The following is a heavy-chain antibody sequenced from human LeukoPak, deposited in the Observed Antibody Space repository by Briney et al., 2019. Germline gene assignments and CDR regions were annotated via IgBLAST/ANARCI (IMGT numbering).Heavy chain of an antibody. CDR2: INSDGSST. J-gene: IGHJ4*02. D-gene: IGHD6-19*01. CDR3: ARGSEWLVPDY. V-gene: IGHV3-74*01. CDR1: GFTFSSYW. Sequence: GGSLRLSCAASGFTFSSYWMHWVRQAPGKGLVWVSRINSDGSSTSYADSVKGRFTISRDNAKNTLYLQMNSLRAEDTAVYYCARGSEWLVPDYWGQGTLVTVSS.